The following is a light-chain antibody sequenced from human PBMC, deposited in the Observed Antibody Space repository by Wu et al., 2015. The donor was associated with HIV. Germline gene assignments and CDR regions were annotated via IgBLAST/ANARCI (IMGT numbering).Light chain of an antibody. J-gene: IGKJ2*01. Sequence: DIQMNQSPSSLSASVGDRVTISCRASQSISDFLNWYQQKPGKAPKLLIYAASNLQSGVPSRFSGSGSGTDFTLTISSLQPEDFAIYHCQQSYSTPHTFGQGTKLEI. V-gene: IGKV1-39*01. CDR1: QSISDF. CDR2: AAS. CDR3: QQSYSTPHT.